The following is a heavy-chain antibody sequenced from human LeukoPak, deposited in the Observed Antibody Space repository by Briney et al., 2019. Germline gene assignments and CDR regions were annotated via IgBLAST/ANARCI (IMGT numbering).Heavy chain of an antibody. CDR2: INHSGST. CDR3: ARDDMVITTNWFDP. CDR1: GGSFSGYY. J-gene: IGHJ5*02. D-gene: IGHD3-22*01. V-gene: IGHV4-34*01. Sequence: SETLSLTCAVYGGSFSGYYWSWIRQPPGKGLEWIGEINHSGSTNYNPSLKSRVTISVDTSKNQFSLKLSSVTAADTAVYYCARDDMVITTNWFDPWGQGTLVTVSS.